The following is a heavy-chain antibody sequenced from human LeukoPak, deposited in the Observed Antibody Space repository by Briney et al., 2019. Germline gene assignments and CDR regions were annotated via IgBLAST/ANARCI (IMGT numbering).Heavy chain of an antibody. CDR2: ISSSSSTI. CDR1: GFTFSSYA. V-gene: IGHV3-48*01. J-gene: IGHJ4*02. D-gene: IGHD3/OR15-3a*01. Sequence: GGSLRLSCAASGFTFSSYAMSWVRQAPGKGLEWVSYISSSSSTIYYADSVKGRFTISRDNSKNTLYLQMNSLRAEDTAVYYCAKDGRGPSFYYFDYWGQGTLVTVSS. CDR3: AKDGRGPSFYYFDY.